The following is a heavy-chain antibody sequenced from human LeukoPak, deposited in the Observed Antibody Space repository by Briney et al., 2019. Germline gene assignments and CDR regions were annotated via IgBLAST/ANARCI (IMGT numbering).Heavy chain of an antibody. Sequence: GGWLSHSRASTRLIYRHYHMSWIRQAASRGRAGVSYISSNGSTIYKAGSVQGRFTLPRDNPNHALYLQMNSLGADDRAVYCCARGDYSGSGCYYPGCDYWGQGTRVTVSS. CDR1: RLIYRHYH. J-gene: IGHJ4*02. D-gene: IGHD3-10*01. CDR3: ARGDYSGSGCYYPGCDY. CDR2: ISSNGSTI. V-gene: IGHV3-11*01.